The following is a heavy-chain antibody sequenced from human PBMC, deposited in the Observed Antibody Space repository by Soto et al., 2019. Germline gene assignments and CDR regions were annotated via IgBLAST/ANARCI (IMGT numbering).Heavy chain of an antibody. CDR2: IYYSGST. V-gene: IGHV4-59*01. D-gene: IGHD1-26*01. CDR3: ARVPNSGSYPDY. CDR1: GGSISSYY. Sequence: ETLSLTCTVSGGSISSYYWSWIRQPPGKGLEWIGYIYYSGSTNYNPSLKSRVTISVDTSKNQFSLKLSSVTAADTAVYYCARVPNSGSYPDYWGQGTLVTVSS. J-gene: IGHJ4*02.